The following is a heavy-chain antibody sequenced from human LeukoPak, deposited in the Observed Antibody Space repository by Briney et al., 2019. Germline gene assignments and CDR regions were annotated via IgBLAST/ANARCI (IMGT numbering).Heavy chain of an antibody. D-gene: IGHD2-8*01. J-gene: IGHJ4*02. CDR1: GFTLSSYN. CDR2: ISSSSSYI. Sequence: PGGSLRLSCAVSGFTLSSYNMNWVRQAPGKGLEWVSSISSSSSYIYYADSVKGRFTISRDNAKHSLYLQMNSLRAEDTVVYYCARVPCNNGVCYKDYWGQGTLVTVSS. CDR3: ARVPCNNGVCYKDY. V-gene: IGHV3-21*01.